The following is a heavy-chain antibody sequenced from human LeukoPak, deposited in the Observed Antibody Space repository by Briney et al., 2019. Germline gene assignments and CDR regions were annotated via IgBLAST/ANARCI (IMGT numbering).Heavy chain of an antibody. J-gene: IGHJ4*02. V-gene: IGHV3-23*01. Sequence: GGTLRLSCAASGFTFRTSGMSWVRQAPGKGLEWVSAISGSGVSTYYADSVKGRFAISRDNSKNTLYLQMNSLRAEDTAVYYCAKEYGYTYGEFDYWGQGTLVTVSS. CDR3: AKEYGYTYGEFDY. CDR2: ISGSGVST. CDR1: GFTFRTSG. D-gene: IGHD5-18*01.